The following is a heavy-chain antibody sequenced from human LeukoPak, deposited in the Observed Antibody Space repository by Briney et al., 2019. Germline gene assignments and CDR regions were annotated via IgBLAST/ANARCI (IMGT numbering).Heavy chain of an antibody. D-gene: IGHD2-15*01. CDR2: ISYDGSNK. Sequence: SCKASGYTFTSYAMHWVRQAPGKGLEWVAVISYDGSNKYYADSVKGRFTISRDNSKNTLYLQMNSLRAEDTAVYYCARDRESSSKGHFDYWGQGTLVTVSS. CDR1: GYTFTSYA. CDR3: ARDRESSSKGHFDY. V-gene: IGHV3-30-3*01. J-gene: IGHJ4*02.